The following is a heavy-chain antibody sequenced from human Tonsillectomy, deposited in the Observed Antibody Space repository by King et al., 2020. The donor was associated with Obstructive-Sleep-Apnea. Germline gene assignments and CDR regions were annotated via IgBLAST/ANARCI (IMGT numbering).Heavy chain of an antibody. D-gene: IGHD2-2*01. V-gene: IGHV4-39*06. J-gene: IGHJ6*02. CDR3: AREGDIVVVPAANMDV. CDR2: IYYSGST. Sequence: RLQLQESGPGLVKPSETLSLTCTVSGGSISSSSYYWGWIRQPPGKGLEGIGSIYYSGSTYYNPTLKSRVTISVDTSKNQVSLKLSSVTAADTAVYYCAREGDIVVVPAANMDVWGQGTTVTVSS. CDR1: GGSISSSSYY.